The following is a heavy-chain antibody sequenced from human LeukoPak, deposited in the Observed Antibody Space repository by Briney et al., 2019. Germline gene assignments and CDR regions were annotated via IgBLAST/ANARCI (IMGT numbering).Heavy chain of an antibody. J-gene: IGHJ4*02. Sequence: PSQTLSLTCTVSGGSISSGSYYWSWIRQPAGKGLEWIGRIYTSGSTNYNRSHRRLATTSVNTSKNQFSLKLSSVTAGDTAVYYCARDTYYYDSSGYALFDYWGQGTLVTVSS. D-gene: IGHD3-22*01. CDR2: IYTSGST. CDR1: GGSISSGSYY. V-gene: IGHV4-61*02. CDR3: ARDTYYYDSSGYALFDY.